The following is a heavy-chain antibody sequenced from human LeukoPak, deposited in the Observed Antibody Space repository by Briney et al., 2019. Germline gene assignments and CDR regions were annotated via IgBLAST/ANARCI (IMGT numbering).Heavy chain of an antibody. J-gene: IGHJ5*01. CDR3: IRDGAVTGIWFDS. CDR1: GYTFTGYY. V-gene: IGHV1-2*06. CDR2: INPNSGDT. D-gene: IGHD6-19*01. Sequence: ASVRVSCKTSGYTFTGYYIHWVRQAPGQGLEWMGRINPNSGDTNYTQKFQGRLTMTRDTSVGTAYMGLSRLTSDDTAVYYCIRDGAVTGIWFDSWGQGSLVTVSS.